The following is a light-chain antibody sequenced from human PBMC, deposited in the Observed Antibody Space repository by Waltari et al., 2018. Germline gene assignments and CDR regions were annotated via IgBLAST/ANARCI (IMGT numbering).Light chain of an antibody. CDR3: LQALQSPRT. V-gene: IGKV2-28*01. J-gene: IGKJ1*01. CDR1: QSLLHSNGYNY. Sequence: DLVMTQSPLSLPVTPGEPASISCRSSQSLLHSNGYNYLDWYLQKPGQSPQLLIYLGSNRASEVPDRFSGSGSGTDFTLKISRVEAEDVGVYYCLQALQSPRTFGQGTKVEIK. CDR2: LGS.